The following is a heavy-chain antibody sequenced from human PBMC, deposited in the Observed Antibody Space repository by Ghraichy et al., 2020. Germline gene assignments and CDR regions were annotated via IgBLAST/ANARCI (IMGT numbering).Heavy chain of an antibody. D-gene: IGHD3-10*01. CDR1: GASINSYY. CDR3: ARGPKYGSGSFSWYYYGMDV. CDR2: IYHSGST. Sequence: SETLSLTCTVSGASINSYYWRWIRQPPGKGLEWIGFIYHSGSTKYNPSLKSRVTISVDTSKNQFSLKVSSVTAADTAVYYCARGPKYGSGSFSWYYYGMDVWGQGTTVTVSS. V-gene: IGHV4-59*01. J-gene: IGHJ6*02.